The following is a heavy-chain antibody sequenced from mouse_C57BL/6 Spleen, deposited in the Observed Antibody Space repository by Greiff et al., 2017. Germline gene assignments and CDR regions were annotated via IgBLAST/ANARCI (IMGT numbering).Heavy chain of an antibody. V-gene: IGHV1-14*01. J-gene: IGHJ2*01. D-gene: IGHD2-10*02. CDR1: GYTFTSYV. CDR3: ADFSGYGNLYYFDY. Sequence: EVQRVESGPELVKPGASVKMSCKASGYTFTSYVMHWVKQKPGQGLEWIGYIYPYNDGTKYNEKFKGKATLTSDKSSSTAYMELSSLTSEDSAVYYCADFSGYGNLYYFDYWGQGTTLTVSS. CDR2: IYPYNDGT.